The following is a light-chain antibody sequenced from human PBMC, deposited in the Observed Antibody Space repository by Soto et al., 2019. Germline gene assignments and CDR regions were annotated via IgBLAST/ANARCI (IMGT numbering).Light chain of an antibody. CDR1: QGISGY. Sequence: IQLTQSPSSLSASVGDRVTITCLASQGISGYLAWYQQKPGKAPNLLIYAASSLQSGVPPRFSGSGSGTEFTLTISSLQPEDFATYYCQQVNSHPLTFGGGTKVEIK. CDR2: AAS. CDR3: QQVNSHPLT. J-gene: IGKJ4*01. V-gene: IGKV1-9*01.